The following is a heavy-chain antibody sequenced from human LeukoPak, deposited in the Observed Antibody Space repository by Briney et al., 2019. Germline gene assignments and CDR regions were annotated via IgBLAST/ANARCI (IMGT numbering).Heavy chain of an antibody. D-gene: IGHD2-15*01. Sequence: SVKVSCKASRGNFSSYAFNWVRQAPGQGLEWMGRIIPLLNIENSAQKFQGRVTITADKSTSTTYMELSSLTSEETAVFYCATYCTGGRCPRTSDYWGQGTLVTVSS. J-gene: IGHJ4*02. CDR2: IIPLLNIE. CDR1: RGNFSSYA. CDR3: ATYCTGGRCPRTSDY. V-gene: IGHV1-69*04.